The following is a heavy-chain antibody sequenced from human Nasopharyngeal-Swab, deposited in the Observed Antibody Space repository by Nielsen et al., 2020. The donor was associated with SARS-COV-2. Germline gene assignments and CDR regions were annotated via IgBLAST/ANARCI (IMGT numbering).Heavy chain of an antibody. CDR1: GFTFSNYA. J-gene: IGHJ6*02. D-gene: IGHD4-17*01. Sequence: GESLKISCAASGFTFSNYAMNWVRQAPGRGLEWVSGISGGDDSTKYADSVKGRFTISRDNSKNTLDLQMNSLRAEDTAIYYCASGGYGDYDAYYYGMDVWGQGTTVTVSS. CDR3: ASGGYGDYDAYYYGMDV. CDR2: ISGGDDST. V-gene: IGHV3-23*01.